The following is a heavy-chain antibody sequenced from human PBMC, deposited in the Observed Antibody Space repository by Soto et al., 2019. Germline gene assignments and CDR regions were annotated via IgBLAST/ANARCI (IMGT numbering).Heavy chain of an antibody. CDR2: INPNGGST. D-gene: IGHD6-13*01. V-gene: IGHV1-46*01. J-gene: IGHJ4*02. CDR3: ARSAAADRYYFDY. CDR1: GYIFTNYY. Sequence: EASVKVSCKASGYIFTNYYIHWVRQAPGQGPEWMAIINPNGGSTNCAQEFQGRITLTRDTSTSTAYMDLSRLTPDDTAVYYCARSAAADRYYFDYWGQGTLVTVSS.